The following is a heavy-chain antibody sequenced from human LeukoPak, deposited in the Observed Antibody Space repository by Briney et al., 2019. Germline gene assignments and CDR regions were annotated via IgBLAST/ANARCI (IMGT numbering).Heavy chain of an antibody. CDR1: VYTFTSHV. J-gene: IGHJ4*02. Sequence: ASVKVSCKASVYTFTSHVISWVRQAPGQGLDWMGWINLYNGNTNYAQNLQGRVTMTIDTSTSTAYMELRSLRSDDTAVYYCARGTVTTEGNYFDYWGQGTLVTVSS. V-gene: IGHV1-18*01. CDR3: ARGTVTTEGNYFDY. D-gene: IGHD4-11*01. CDR2: INLYNGNT.